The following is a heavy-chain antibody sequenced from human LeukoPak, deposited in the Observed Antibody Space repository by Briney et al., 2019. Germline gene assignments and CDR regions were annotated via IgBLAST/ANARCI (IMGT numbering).Heavy chain of an antibody. V-gene: IGHV3-21*01. J-gene: IGHJ3*01. CDR1: GFNFIDYT. CDR3: ARLRNVGGNPHPFNV. Sequence: PGGSLRLSCAASGFNFIDYTMNWVRQAPGKGLEWVSSITSTGRYIFYADSLKGRFTISRDNDKKSLYLRMNSLRAEDTAVYYCARLRNVGGNPHPFNVWGQGTTVTVSS. D-gene: IGHD4-23*01. CDR2: ITSTGRYI.